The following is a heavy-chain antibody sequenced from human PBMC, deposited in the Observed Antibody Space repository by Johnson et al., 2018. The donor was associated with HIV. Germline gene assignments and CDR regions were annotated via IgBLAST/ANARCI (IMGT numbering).Heavy chain of an antibody. J-gene: IGHJ3*02. CDR2: ISGSGGST. CDR1: GFTFSSYA. V-gene: IGHV3-23*04. D-gene: IGHD4/OR15-4a*01. Sequence: VQLVESGGGLVQPGGSLRLSCAGAGFTFSSYAMSWVRQAPGKGLEWVSSISGSGGSTYYAASVRGRFTISRDNSKNTLYLQMNSLIAEDTAVYYCAKEIWETYGGFMVGDAFDIWGQGTVVTVSS. CDR3: AKEIWETYGGFMVGDAFDI.